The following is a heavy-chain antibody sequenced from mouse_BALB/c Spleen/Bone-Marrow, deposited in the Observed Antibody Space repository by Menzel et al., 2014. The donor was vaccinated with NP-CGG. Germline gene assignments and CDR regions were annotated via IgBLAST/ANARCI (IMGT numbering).Heavy chain of an antibody. CDR1: GFNIKDTY. D-gene: IGHD5-1-1*01. CDR3: ARGIPYYPMDF. J-gene: IGHJ4*01. V-gene: IGHV14-3*02. CDR2: IDPANGNT. Sequence: QLQQSGAELVKPGASVKLSCTASGFNIKDTYMHWVKQRPEQGLEWIGRIDPANGNTKFAPKFQGKATITADTSSNTAYLHLSSLTSEDTAVYYCARGIPYYPMDFWGQGTSVTVSS.